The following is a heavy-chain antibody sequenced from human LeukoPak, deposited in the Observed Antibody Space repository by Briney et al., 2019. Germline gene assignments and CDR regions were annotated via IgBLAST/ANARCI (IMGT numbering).Heavy chain of an antibody. D-gene: IGHD3-10*01. V-gene: IGHV3-49*04. J-gene: IGHJ4*02. CDR1: GFTFGDYA. CDR2: IRSKAYGGTT. CDR3: TRTSMVRGVIDY. Sequence: GGSLRLSCTASGFTFGDYAMSWVRRAPGKGLEWVGFIRSKAYGGTTEYAASVKGRFTISRDDSKSIAYLQMNSLKTEDTAVYYCTRTSMVRGVIDYWGQGTLVTVSS.